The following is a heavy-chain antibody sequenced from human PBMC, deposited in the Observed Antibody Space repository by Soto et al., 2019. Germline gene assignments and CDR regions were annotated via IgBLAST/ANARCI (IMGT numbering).Heavy chain of an antibody. J-gene: IGHJ5*02. D-gene: IGHD2-15*01. V-gene: IGHV4-38-2*01. CDR1: GYSISSGYY. CDR2: IYHSGST. CDR3: ARVLHHCSGGSCYSYWFDP. Sequence: SETLSLTYAVSGYSISSGYYWGWIRQPPGKGLEWIGSIYHSGSTYYNPSLKSRVTISVDTSKNQFSLKLSSVTAADTAVYYCARVLHHCSGGSCYSYWFDPWGQGTLVTVSS.